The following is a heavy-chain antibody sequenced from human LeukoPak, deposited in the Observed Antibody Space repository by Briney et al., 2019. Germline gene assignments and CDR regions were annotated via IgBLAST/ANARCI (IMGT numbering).Heavy chain of an antibody. CDR1: GYIFTKFG. V-gene: IGHV1-2*06. D-gene: IGHD3-22*01. CDR2: INPNSGGT. CDR3: ARDFDYDSTYLRDY. J-gene: IGHJ4*02. Sequence: ASVTISCMASGYIFTKFGISWVRQAPGQGLEGMGRINPNSGGTNYAQKFQGRVTMTRDTSISTAYMELSRLRSDDTAVYYCARDFDYDSTYLRDYWGQGTLVTVSS.